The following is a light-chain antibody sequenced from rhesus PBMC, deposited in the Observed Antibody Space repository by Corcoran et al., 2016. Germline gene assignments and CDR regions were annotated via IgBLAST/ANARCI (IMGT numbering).Light chain of an antibody. V-gene: IGLV2-32*02. J-gene: IGLJ1*01. CDR1: SSDIGGYNY. CDR2: EVN. Sequence: QAALTQPRSVSGSPGQSVTISCTGTSSDIGGYNYVSWYQQHPGTAPKFMIYEVNKRPSGVSDRFSGSKSGNTASLTISGLQAEDEADYYCSSYAGSNTYIFGAGTRLTVL. CDR3: SSYAGSNTYI.